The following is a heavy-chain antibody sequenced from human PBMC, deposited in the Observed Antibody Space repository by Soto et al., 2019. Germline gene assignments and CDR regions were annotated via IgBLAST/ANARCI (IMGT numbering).Heavy chain of an antibody. J-gene: IGHJ4*02. Sequence: EVQLLESGGGLVQPGGSLRLSCVASGFTFSGYAMSWVRQAPGKGLQWVSAIRDTGGYTYYADSVKGRFTISRDNSKNTLYLQMNSLRADDTAVYYCARDLGKYDRHYFDNWGQGTLVTVSS. CDR3: ARDLGKYDRHYFDN. D-gene: IGHD3-9*01. CDR2: IRDTGGYT. V-gene: IGHV3-23*01. CDR1: GFTFSGYA.